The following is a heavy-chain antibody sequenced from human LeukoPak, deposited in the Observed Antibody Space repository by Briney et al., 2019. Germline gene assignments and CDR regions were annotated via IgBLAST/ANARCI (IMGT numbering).Heavy chain of an antibody. CDR3: ARDRASYYYDSSGYYLD. D-gene: IGHD3-22*01. CDR1: GGSISSYY. CDR2: IYYSGST. Sequence: PSETLSLTCTVSGGSISSYYWSWIRQPPGKGLEWIGYIYYSGSTNYNPSLKSRVTISVDTSKNQFSLKLSSVTAADTAVYYCARDRASYYYDSSGYYLDWGQGTLVTVSS. V-gene: IGHV4-59*12. J-gene: IGHJ4*02.